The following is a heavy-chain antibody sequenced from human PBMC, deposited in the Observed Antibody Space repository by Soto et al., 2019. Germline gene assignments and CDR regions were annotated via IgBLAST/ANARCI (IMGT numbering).Heavy chain of an antibody. CDR2: SRSKTHSYTT. CDR1: GFTSSDHY. D-gene: IGHD2-2*01. J-gene: IGHJ3*01. V-gene: IGHV3-72*01. CDR3: ARDHFCSSTNCVRGFDL. Sequence: EVQLVESGGGLVQPGGSLRLSCAASGFTSSDHYMDWVRQAPGKGLEWVGRSRSKTHSYTTSYAASVEGRFTISRDESKNSLYLQMNSRKTENTAVYFCARDHFCSSTNCVRGFDLWGQGTMVTVSS.